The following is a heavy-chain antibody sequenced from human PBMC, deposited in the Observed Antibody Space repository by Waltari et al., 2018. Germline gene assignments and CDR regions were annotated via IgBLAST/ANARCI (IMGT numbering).Heavy chain of an antibody. V-gene: IGHV3-30*02. J-gene: IGHJ4*02. CDR2: ISYDGSNE. D-gene: IGHD3-22*01. CDR1: GFNFTLFG. Sequence: QVHLVESGGGVVQPGGSLRLSCAAPGFNFTLFGMHWVRQAPGKGLEWVSFISYDGSNENYADSVKGRFTMSRDNSKKMLYVQMNNLRAEDSAVYYCLRDSNHLPDYWGQGTVVTVSS. CDR3: LRDSNHLPDY.